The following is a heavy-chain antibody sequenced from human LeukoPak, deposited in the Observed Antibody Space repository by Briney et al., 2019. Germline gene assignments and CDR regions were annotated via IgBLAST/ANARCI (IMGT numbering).Heavy chain of an antibody. CDR2: INPNSGGT. CDR1: GYTFTSYD. Sequence: ASVKVSCKASGYTFTSYDINWVRQATGQGLEWMGWINPNSGGTNYAQKFQGRVTMTRDTSISTAYMELSRLRSDDTAVYYCARLLGLGGAFDIWGQGTMVTVSS. CDR3: ARLLGLGGAFDI. D-gene: IGHD3-10*01. V-gene: IGHV1-2*02. J-gene: IGHJ3*02.